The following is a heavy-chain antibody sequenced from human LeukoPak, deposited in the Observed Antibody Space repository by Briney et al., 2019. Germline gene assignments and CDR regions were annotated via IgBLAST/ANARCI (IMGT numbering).Heavy chain of an antibody. J-gene: IGHJ4*02. D-gene: IGHD2-2*01. CDR2: ISAYNGNT. CDR1: GYTFTSYG. Sequence: GASVKVSCKASGYTFTSYGISWVRQAPGQGVEWMGWISAYNGNTKYEQKRQGRVTMTRDTSKSTDYMEMRRLRHDDTAGCDCAYYKRDGGYCSSTSCQGFSFDYWGQGTLLTVSS. V-gene: IGHV1-18*01. CDR3: AYYKRDGGYCSSTSCQGFSFDY.